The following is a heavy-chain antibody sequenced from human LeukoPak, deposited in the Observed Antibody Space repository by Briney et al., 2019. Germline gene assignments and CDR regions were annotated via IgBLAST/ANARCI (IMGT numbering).Heavy chain of an antibody. J-gene: IGHJ4*02. CDR3: ARDRLEVLDYYFDY. Sequence: SETLSLTCTVPGGSVTSYYWSWIRQPPGKGLEWIGYIYYSGSTNYSPSLQSRVTISLDMSKNQFSLQLRSVAAADTAVYYCARDRLEVLDYYFDYWGQGTLVTVSS. CDR2: IYYSGST. V-gene: IGHV4-59*02. D-gene: IGHD1-1*01. CDR1: GGSVTSYY.